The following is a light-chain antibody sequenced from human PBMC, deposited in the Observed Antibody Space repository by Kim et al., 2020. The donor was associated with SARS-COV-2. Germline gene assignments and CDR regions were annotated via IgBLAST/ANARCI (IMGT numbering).Light chain of an antibody. CDR1: SNDVGSYNY. CDR2: DVS. V-gene: IGLV2-14*03. Sequence: QSVVAQPASMSGSPGQSITISCTGTSNDVGSYNYVSWYQQHPGEAPKLMIYDVSDRPSGVSNRFSGSKSGNTASLTISGLQAEDEADYYCSSYTSSTTYVVFGGGTQLTVL. CDR3: SSYTSSTTYVV. J-gene: IGLJ2*01.